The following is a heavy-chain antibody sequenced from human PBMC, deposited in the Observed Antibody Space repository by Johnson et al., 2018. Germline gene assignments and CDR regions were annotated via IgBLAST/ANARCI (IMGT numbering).Heavy chain of an antibody. D-gene: IGHD2-2*01. Sequence: QVQLVESGGGVVQPGRSLRLSCAASGFTFSSYAMHWVRQAPGKGLEWVAVISYDGSNKYYADPVTGRFTLSRDNSKNTLYLQMNSLRAEDTAVYYWARDGPAARYYYYYMDVWGKGTTVTVSS. CDR2: ISYDGSNK. CDR1: GFTFSSYA. CDR3: ARDGPAARYYYYYMDV. J-gene: IGHJ6*03. V-gene: IGHV3-30-3*01.